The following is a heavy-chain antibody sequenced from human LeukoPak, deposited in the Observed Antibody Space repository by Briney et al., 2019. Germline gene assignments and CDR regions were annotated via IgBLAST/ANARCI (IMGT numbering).Heavy chain of an antibody. Sequence: GGSLRLSCAASGFTFSSYGMHWVRQAPGKGLEWVAFIRYDGSNKYYADSVKGRFTISRDNSKNTLYLQMNSLRAEDTAVYYCATRPDIGAVGPGWFDPWGQGTLVTVSS. V-gene: IGHV3-30*02. J-gene: IGHJ5*02. CDR2: IRYDGSNK. CDR1: GFTFSSYG. CDR3: ATRPDIGAVGPGWFDP. D-gene: IGHD6-13*01.